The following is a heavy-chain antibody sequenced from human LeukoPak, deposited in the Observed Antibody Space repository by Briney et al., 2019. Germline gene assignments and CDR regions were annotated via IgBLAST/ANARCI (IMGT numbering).Heavy chain of an antibody. D-gene: IGHD1-26*01. CDR2: INHSGST. CDR3: ARGNPKSGSYRRYGMDV. V-gene: IGHV4-34*01. J-gene: IGHJ6*02. CDR1: GGSLSGYY. Sequence: SETLSLTCAVYGGSLSGYYWSWIRQPPGKGLEWIGEINHSGSTNYNPSLKSRVTISVDTSKNQFSLKLSSVTAADTAVYYCARGNPKSGSYRRYGMDVWGQGTTVTVSS.